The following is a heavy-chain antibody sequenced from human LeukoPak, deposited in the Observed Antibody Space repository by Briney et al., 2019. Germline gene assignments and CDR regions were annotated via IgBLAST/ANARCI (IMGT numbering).Heavy chain of an antibody. D-gene: IGHD4-17*01. CDR1: GYTFTGYY. J-gene: IGHJ4*02. Sequence: ASVKVSCKASGYTFTGYYMHWVRQAPGQGLEWMGWINPNSGGTNYAQKFQGRVTMTRDTSISTAYMELSRLRSDDTAVYYCARTTYGDYEVELDYWGQGTLVTVSS. V-gene: IGHV1-2*02. CDR3: ARTTYGDYEVELDY. CDR2: INPNSGGT.